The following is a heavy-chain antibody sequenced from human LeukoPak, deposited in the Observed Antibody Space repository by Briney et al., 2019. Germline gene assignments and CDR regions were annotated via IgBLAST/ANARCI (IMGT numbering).Heavy chain of an antibody. V-gene: IGHV1-69*01. CDR2: IIPIFGTA. J-gene: IGHJ4*02. CDR1: GGTFSSYA. D-gene: IGHD2-2*01. Sequence: EASVKVSCKASGGTFSSYAISWVRQAPGQGLEWMGGIIPIFGTANYAQKFQGRVTITADESTSTAYMELSSLRSEDTAVYYCAAYCSSTSCQLSFDYWGQGTLVTVSS. CDR3: AAYCSSTSCQLSFDY.